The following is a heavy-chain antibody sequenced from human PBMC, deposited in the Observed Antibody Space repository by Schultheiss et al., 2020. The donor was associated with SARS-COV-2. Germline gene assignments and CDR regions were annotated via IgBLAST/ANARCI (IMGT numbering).Heavy chain of an antibody. D-gene: IGHD6-19*01. J-gene: IGHJ4*02. Sequence: SETLSLTCTVSGGSISSYFWSWIRQPAGKGLEWIGRFYGSGNTKYNPSLKSRVNMSLDPSKNQFSLRLSSVNAADTAVYYCARDVPVAAANFGFDYWGQGTLVTVSS. CDR2: FYGSGNT. V-gene: IGHV4-4*07. CDR3: ARDVPVAAANFGFDY. CDR1: GGSISSYF.